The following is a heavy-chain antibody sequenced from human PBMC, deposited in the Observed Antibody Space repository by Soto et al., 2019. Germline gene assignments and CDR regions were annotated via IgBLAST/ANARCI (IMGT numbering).Heavy chain of an antibody. V-gene: IGHV4-59*01. CDR3: ARDPGPGSGSYWGEDYYYGMDV. CDR2: IYYSGST. J-gene: IGHJ6*02. Sequence: SETLSLTCTVSGGSISSYYWSWIRQPPGKGLEWIGYIYYSGSTNYNPSLKSRVTISVDTSKNQFSLKLSSVTAADTAVYYCARDPGPGSGSYWGEDYYYGMDVWGQGTTVTVSS. CDR1: GGSISSYY. D-gene: IGHD3-10*01.